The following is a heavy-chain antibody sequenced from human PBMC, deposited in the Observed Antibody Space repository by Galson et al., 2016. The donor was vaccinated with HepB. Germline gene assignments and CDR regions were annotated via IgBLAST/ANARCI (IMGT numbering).Heavy chain of an antibody. J-gene: IGHJ6*03. D-gene: IGHD2/OR15-2a*01. CDR2: IDWDDDK. CDR1: GFSLNTSGMC. Sequence: PALVKPTQTLTLTCTFSGFSLNTSGMCVSWIRQPPGKALEWLALIDWDDDKYYSTSLKTRLTISKDTSKNQVVLTMTNMDPVDTATFYCARMRREAYSMYMDVWGQGTTVTVSS. CDR3: ARMRREAYSMYMDV. V-gene: IGHV2-70*01.